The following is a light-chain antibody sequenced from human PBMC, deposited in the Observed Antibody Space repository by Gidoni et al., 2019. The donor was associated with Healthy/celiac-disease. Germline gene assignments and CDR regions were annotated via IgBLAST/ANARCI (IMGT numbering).Light chain of an antibody. CDR3: LVSYSGAWV. J-gene: IGLJ3*02. CDR1: TGAVTSGHY. Sequence: QAVVTQEPSLTVSPGGTVTLTCGSRTGAVTSGHYPHWFQQKPGQAPRTLIYDTGKKHSWTPARFSGSLLGGKAALTLSGAQPEDEAEYYCLVSYSGAWVFGGGTKLTVL. CDR2: DTG. V-gene: IGLV7-46*01.